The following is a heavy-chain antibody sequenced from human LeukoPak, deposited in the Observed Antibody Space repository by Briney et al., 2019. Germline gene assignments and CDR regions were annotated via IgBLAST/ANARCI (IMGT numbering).Heavy chain of an antibody. J-gene: IGHJ4*02. CDR3: ARDQGGYYSSSWVFDY. CDR2: IIPIFGTA. V-gene: IGHV1-69*06. CDR1: GGTFSSYA. D-gene: IGHD6-13*01. Sequence: EASVKVSCKASGGTFSSYAISWVRQAPGQGLEWMGGIIPIFGTANYAQKFQGRVTITADKSTSTAYMELSSLRSEDTAVYYCARDQGGYYSSSWVFDYWGQGTLVTVSS.